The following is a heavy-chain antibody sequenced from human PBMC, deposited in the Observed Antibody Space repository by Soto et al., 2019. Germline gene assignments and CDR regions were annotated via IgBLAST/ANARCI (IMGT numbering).Heavy chain of an antibody. J-gene: IGHJ4*02. V-gene: IGHV4-34*01. CDR2: INHSGST. Sequence: QVQLQQWGAGLLKPSETLSLTCAVYGGSFSGYYWSWIRQPPGKGLEWIGEINHSGSTNYNPSLKSRVTISVDTSKNQFSLKLSSVNAADTAVYYCARGLVYCSGGSCYGFYSDSWRQGTLVTVSS. CDR1: GGSFSGYY. D-gene: IGHD2-15*01. CDR3: ARGLVYCSGGSCYGFYSDS.